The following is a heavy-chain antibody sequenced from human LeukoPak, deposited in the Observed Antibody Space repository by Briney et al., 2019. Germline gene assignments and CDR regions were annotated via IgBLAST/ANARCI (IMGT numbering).Heavy chain of an antibody. Sequence: GASVKVSCKASGYTFTSYGISWERQAPGQGLELMGWISAYNGNTNYSQKLQGRVTMTTDTSTSTAYMELRSLKSDDTAVYYCARHIVVVVAATSGDWFDPWGQGTLVTVSS. D-gene: IGHD2-15*01. CDR3: ARHIVVVVAATSGDWFDP. CDR2: ISAYNGNT. CDR1: GYTFTSYG. V-gene: IGHV1-18*01. J-gene: IGHJ5*02.